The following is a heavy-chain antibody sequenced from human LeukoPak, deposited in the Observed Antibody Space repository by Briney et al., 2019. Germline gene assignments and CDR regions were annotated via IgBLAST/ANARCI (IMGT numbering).Heavy chain of an antibody. CDR1: GYTVTSYG. Sequence: ASVKLSCKASGYTVTSYGISWGPQAPGQGGEGRGWINHNSGGTKYAQKFQGRVTITRDTSISTVYMELSSLRSEDTAVYYCARDRRIGIAVAGVVDPWGQGTLVTVSS. D-gene: IGHD6-19*01. CDR3: ARDRRIGIAVAGVVDP. J-gene: IGHJ5*02. V-gene: IGHV1-2*02. CDR2: INHNSGGT.